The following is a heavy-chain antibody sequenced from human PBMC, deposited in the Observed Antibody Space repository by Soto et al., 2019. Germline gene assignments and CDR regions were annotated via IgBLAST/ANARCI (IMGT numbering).Heavy chain of an antibody. CDR1: GFTFSTFP. CDR3: AAQNTARGVTEY. Sequence: GGSLRLSCAASGFTFSTFPMIWVRQAPGKGLDWVSGISAGGSGKYYADSAKGRFTISTDNSKNTVVLEMNSLRAEDTGVYYCAAQNTARGVTEYCGQGTLVTASS. J-gene: IGHJ4*02. CDR2: ISAGGSGK. V-gene: IGHV3-23*01. D-gene: IGHD3-16*01.